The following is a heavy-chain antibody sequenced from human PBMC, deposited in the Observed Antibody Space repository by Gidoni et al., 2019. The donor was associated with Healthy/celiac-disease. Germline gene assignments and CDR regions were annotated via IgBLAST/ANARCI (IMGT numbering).Heavy chain of an antibody. V-gene: IGHV4-59*08. CDR1: GGYISSYY. D-gene: IGHD3-22*01. Sequence: QVQLQESGPGLVKPSETLSRTCTVSGGYISSYYWSWIRQPPGKGLEWIGYIYYSGSTNYNPSLKSRFTISVDTSKNQFSLKLSSVTAADTAVYYCARHRTADASSGYYIDWGQGTLVTVSS. J-gene: IGHJ4*02. CDR3: ARHRTADASSGYYID. CDR2: IYYSGST.